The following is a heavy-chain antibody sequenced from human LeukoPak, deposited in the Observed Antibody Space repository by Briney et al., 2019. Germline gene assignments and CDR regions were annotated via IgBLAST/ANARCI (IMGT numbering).Heavy chain of an antibody. CDR2: IYYSGST. V-gene: IGHV4-59*01. J-gene: IGHJ4*02. D-gene: IGHD1-7*01. Sequence: SETLSLTCTVSGGSISSYYWSWIRQPPGKGLEWFGYIYYSGSTNYNPSLKRRGTISVDTSKNQFSLKLSSVTAADTAVYYCARAVWNYGITLGDFGFDYWGQGTLVTVSS. CDR3: ARAVWNYGITLGDFGFDY. CDR1: GGSISSYY.